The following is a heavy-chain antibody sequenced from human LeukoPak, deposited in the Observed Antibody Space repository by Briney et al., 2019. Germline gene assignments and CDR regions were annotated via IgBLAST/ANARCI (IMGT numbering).Heavy chain of an antibody. CDR2: IYYSGST. J-gene: IGHJ4*02. Sequence: SETLSLTCTVSGGSISSSSYYWGWIRQPPGKGLEWIGSIYYSGSTYYNPSLKSRVTISVDTSKNQFSLKLSSVTAADTAVYYCARGRGTNIVVVPAATSRYDYWGQGTLVTVSS. CDR1: GGSISSSSYY. D-gene: IGHD2-2*01. V-gene: IGHV4-39*01. CDR3: ARGRGTNIVVVPAATSRYDY.